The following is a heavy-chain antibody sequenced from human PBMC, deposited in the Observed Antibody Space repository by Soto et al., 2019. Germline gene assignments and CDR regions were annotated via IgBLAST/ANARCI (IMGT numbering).Heavy chain of an antibody. D-gene: IGHD4-17*01. J-gene: IGHJ4*02. CDR1: GGSISSGGYY. Sequence: PSETLSLTCTVSGGSISSGGYYWSWLRQHTGKGLEWIGYIYYSGSTYYNPSLKSRVTISVDTSKNQFSLKLSSVTAADTAVYYFSREDCGGKTFDYWGQGTLVSVSS. CDR3: SREDCGGKTFDY. V-gene: IGHV4-31*03. CDR2: IYYSGST.